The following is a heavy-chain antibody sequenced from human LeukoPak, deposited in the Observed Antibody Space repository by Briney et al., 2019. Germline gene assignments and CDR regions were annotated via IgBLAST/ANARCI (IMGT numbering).Heavy chain of an antibody. V-gene: IGHV3-23*01. CDR1: GFTFSSYA. D-gene: IGHD3-22*01. J-gene: IGHJ4*02. CDR2: ISGSGGRT. CDR3: AKERVDYYDRYYYY. Sequence: RGSLRLSCAASGFTFSSYAMSWVRQAPGKGLEWVSAISGSGGRTYYADSVKGPFPISRDKSKNTLYLQMNSLRAEEPALYSCAKERVDYYDRYYYYCDEGELVTVSS.